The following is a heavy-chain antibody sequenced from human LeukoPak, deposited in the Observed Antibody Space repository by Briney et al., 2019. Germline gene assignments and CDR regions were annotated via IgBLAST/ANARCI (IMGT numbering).Heavy chain of an antibody. D-gene: IGHD1-26*01. CDR3: ARIIGISGTYPTDY. CDR1: GSTFRTYS. J-gene: IGHJ4*02. V-gene: IGHV3-21*06. CDR2: ISSTSTYI. Sequence: GGSLRLSCAASGSTFRTYSMNWVRQAPGKGLEWVSSISSTSTYIYYADSMKGRFIISRDNARNSLYLEMNSLRAEDTAVYYCARIIGISGTYPTDYWGQGTLVTVSS.